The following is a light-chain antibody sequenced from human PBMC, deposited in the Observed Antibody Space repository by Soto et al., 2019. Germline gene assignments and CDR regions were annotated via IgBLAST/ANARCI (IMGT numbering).Light chain of an antibody. J-gene: IGKJ1*01. CDR2: DAS. V-gene: IGKV1-5*01. Sequence: DIQMTQSPSTLSASVGDRVTITCRASQTISTWLAWYQQKPGKAPKLLIFDASALNSGVPSRISGSGSGTEFTLTINSLQADDLATYYCQEYHSYPWTFGQGTKVEIK. CDR3: QEYHSYPWT. CDR1: QTISTW.